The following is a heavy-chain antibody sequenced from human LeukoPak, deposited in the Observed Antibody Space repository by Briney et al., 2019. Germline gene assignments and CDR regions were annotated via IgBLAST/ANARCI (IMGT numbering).Heavy chain of an antibody. J-gene: IGHJ4*02. CDR3: AKRSRGYYDY. D-gene: IGHD2-21*01. CDR1: GFTVISDN. V-gene: IGHV3-66*02. Sequence: GGSLRLSCAASGFTVISDNMSWVRQSPGKGLEWFSVIYSGDDGTNYADSVRGRFTISRDDSKNTVYLQMNSLRVEDSAIYYCAKRSRGYYDYWGQGTLVTVSS. CDR2: IYSGDDGT.